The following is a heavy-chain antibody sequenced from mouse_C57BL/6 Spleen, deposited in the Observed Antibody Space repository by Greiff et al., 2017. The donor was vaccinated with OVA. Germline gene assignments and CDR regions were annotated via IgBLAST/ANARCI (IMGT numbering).Heavy chain of an antibody. D-gene: IGHD2-4*01. CDR2: ISYDGSN. J-gene: IGHJ4*01. CDR1: GYSITSGYY. Sequence: DVKLQESGPGLVKPSQSLSLTCSVTGYSITSGYYWNWIRQFPGNKLEWMGYISYDGSNNYNPSLKNRISITRDTSKNQFFLKLNSVTTEDTATYYCAREGAIDYVYAMDYWGQGTSVTVSS. V-gene: IGHV3-6*01. CDR3: AREGAIDYVYAMDY.